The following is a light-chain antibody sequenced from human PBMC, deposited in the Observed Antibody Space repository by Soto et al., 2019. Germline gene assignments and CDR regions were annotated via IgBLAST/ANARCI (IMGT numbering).Light chain of an antibody. CDR3: SSYAGSNNYV. CDR2: EVS. Sequence: QSVLTQPPSASGSPGQSVTISCTGTSSDVGGYNYVSWYQQHPGKAPKLMIYEVSERPPGVPDRFSGSKSGNTASLTVSGLQAEDEADYYCSSYAGSNNYVFGTGTKVTVL. J-gene: IGLJ1*01. CDR1: SSDVGGYNY. V-gene: IGLV2-8*01.